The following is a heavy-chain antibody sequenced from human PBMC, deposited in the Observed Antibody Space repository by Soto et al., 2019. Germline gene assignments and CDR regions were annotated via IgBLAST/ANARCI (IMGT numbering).Heavy chain of an antibody. V-gene: IGHV3-74*01. CDR3: VRDSHGDY. Sequence: EVQLVDSGGGLVQPGGSLRLSCAGSGFTFSNYWMHWVRQAPGKGLEWVSRIDHDGPTDYADSVRGRFTISRDNAENTLYLQMNSLRPEDTDVYYCVRDSHGDYWGQGTRVTVSS. CDR1: GFTFSNYW. J-gene: IGHJ4*02. CDR2: IDHDGPT.